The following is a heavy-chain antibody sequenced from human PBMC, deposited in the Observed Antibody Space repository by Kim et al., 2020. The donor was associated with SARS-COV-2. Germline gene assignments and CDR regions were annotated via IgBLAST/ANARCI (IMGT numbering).Heavy chain of an antibody. V-gene: IGHV4-31*03. Sequence: SETLSLTCTVSGGSISSGGYYWSWIRQHPGKGLEWIGYIYYSGSTYYNPSLKSRVTISVDTSKNQFSLKLSSVTAADTAVYYCASYGSGSYYYNWFDPWGQGTLVTVSS. J-gene: IGHJ5*02. CDR2: IYYSGST. CDR3: ASYGSGSYYYNWFDP. D-gene: IGHD3-10*01. CDR1: GGSISSGGYY.